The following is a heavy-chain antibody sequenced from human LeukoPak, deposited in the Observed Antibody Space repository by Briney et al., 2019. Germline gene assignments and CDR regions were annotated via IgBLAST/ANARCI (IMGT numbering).Heavy chain of an antibody. D-gene: IGHD1-1*01. CDR3: ASLSHDYYYYYYMDV. J-gene: IGHJ6*03. Sequence: RASVKVSCKASGGTFSSYAISWVRQAPGQGLEWMGGIIPIFGTANYAQKFQGRVTITADESTSTAYMELSSLRSEDTAVYYCASLSHDYYYYYYMDVWGKGTTVTISS. CDR2: IIPIFGTA. V-gene: IGHV1-69*13. CDR1: GGTFSSYA.